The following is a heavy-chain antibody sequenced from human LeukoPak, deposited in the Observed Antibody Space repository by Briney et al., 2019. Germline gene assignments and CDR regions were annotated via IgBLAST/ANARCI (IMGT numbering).Heavy chain of an antibody. CDR2: INHSGST. D-gene: IGHD3-3*01. CDR3: ARITIFGDDY. CDR1: GGSFSGYY. V-gene: IGHV4-34*01. Sequence: SETLSLTCAVYGGSFSGYYWSWIRQPPGKGLEWIGEINHSGSTNYNPSLKSRVTISVDTSKNQFSLKLSSVTAADTAVYYCARITIFGDDYWGQGTLVTVSS. J-gene: IGHJ4*02.